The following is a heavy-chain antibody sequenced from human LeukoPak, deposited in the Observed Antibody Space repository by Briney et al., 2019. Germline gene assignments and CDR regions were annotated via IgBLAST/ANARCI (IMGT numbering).Heavy chain of an antibody. CDR2: ISSYDGNT. J-gene: IGHJ5*02. V-gene: IGHV1-18*01. Sequence: GSAKVSSKPSRYTLTSDGISCGREAPGQRRKCMGWISSYDGNTNYAQKIQGRVTMTTDTSTSTAYMELRSLRSDDAAVYYCGGAAAAEGGWFDPWGQGTLVTVSS. CDR3: GGAAAAEGGWFDP. D-gene: IGHD6-13*01. CDR1: RYTLTSDG.